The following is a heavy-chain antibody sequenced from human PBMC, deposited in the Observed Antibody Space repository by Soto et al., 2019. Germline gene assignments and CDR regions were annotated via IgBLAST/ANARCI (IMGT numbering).Heavy chain of an antibody. Sequence: QVQLQESGPGLVKPSQTLSLTCTVSGGSISSGGYYWSWIRQHPGKGLEWIGYIYYSGSTYYNPSPKRRVTISVDTPKNQFSLKLSSVTAADTAVYYCARLHRTFYGVDYWGQGTLVTVSS. CDR1: GGSISSGGYY. CDR2: IYYSGST. D-gene: IGHD4-17*01. CDR3: ARLHRTFYGVDY. V-gene: IGHV4-31*03. J-gene: IGHJ4*02.